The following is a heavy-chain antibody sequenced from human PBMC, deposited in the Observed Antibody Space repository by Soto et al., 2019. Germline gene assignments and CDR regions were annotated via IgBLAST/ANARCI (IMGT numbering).Heavy chain of an antibody. D-gene: IGHD2-2*01. CDR1: GGTFSSYT. J-gene: IGHJ6*02. CDR3: ARPRYCSSTSCPATDYYYGMDV. Sequence: QVQLVQSGAEVKKPGSSVKVSCKASGGTFSSYTISWVRQAPEQGLEWMGRIIPILGIANYAQKFQGRVTITADKSTSTAYMELSSLRSEDTAVYYCARPRYCSSTSCPATDYYYGMDVWGQGTTVTVSS. V-gene: IGHV1-69*02. CDR2: IIPILGIA.